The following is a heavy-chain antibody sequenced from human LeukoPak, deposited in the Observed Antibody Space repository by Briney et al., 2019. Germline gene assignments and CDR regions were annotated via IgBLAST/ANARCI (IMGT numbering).Heavy chain of an antibody. D-gene: IGHD3-22*01. CDR2: IYYSGST. CDR1: GGSISSSSYY. Sequence: EASETLSLTCTVSGGSISSSSYYWGWIRQPPGKGLEWIGSIYYSGSTYYNPSLKSRVTISVDTSKNQFSLKLSSVTAADTAVYYCARDGEYYYDSSGPNWFDPWGQGTLVTVSS. V-gene: IGHV4-39*07. CDR3: ARDGEYYYDSSGPNWFDP. J-gene: IGHJ5*02.